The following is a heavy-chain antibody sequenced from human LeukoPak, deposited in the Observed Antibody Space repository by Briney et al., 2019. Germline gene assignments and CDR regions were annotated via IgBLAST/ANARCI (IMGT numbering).Heavy chain of an antibody. CDR3: AGGVTIVRGTSKHFGY. Sequence: SQTLSLTCTVSGGSIRSGSYYWSWIRQAAGKGLEWIGRVYTSGSTNYNPSLESRVTISVDTSKNQFSLNLSSVTAADTAVYYCAGGVTIVRGTSKHFGYWGQGTLVTVSS. CDR2: VYTSGST. V-gene: IGHV4-61*02. D-gene: IGHD3-10*01. J-gene: IGHJ4*02. CDR1: GGSIRSGSYY.